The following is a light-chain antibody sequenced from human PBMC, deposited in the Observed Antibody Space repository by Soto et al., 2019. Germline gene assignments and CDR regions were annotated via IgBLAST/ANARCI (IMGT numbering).Light chain of an antibody. J-gene: IGLJ7*01. CDR1: SFNIGNNY. CDR3: GTWDSSLDAAV. Sequence: QSALTQPPSLSAAPGRKVTISCSGSSFNIGNNYVSWYQQLPGTAPKLLIYDNDKRPSGIPDRFSGSKSDTSATLGITGLQTGDEADYYCGTWDSSLDAAVFGGGTQLTVL. V-gene: IGLV1-51*01. CDR2: DND.